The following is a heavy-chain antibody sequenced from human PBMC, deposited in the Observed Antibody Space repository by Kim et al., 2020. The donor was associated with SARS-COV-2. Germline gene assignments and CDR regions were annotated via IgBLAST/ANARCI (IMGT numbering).Heavy chain of an antibody. J-gene: IGHJ4*02. D-gene: IGHD3-16*02. Sequence: LKSRVPISVDTSKNQFALKLSSVTAAETALYYCARANMITFGGVIDHFDYWGQGTLVTVSS. V-gene: IGHV4-31*02. CDR3: ARANMITFGGVIDHFDY.